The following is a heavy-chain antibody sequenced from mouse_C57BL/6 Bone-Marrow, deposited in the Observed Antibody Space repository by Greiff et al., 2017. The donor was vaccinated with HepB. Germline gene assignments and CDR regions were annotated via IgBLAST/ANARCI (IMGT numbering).Heavy chain of an antibody. CDR1: GYSFTDYN. V-gene: IGHV1-39*01. CDR2: INPNYGTT. J-gene: IGHJ3*01. Sequence: VQLKESGPELVKPGASVKISCKASGYSFTDYNMNWVKQSNGKSLEWIGVINPNYGTTSYNQKFKGKATLTVDQSSSTAYMQLNSLTSEDSAVYYGARGEVGCWNYDWAWFAYWGQGTLVTVSA. CDR3: ARGEVGCWNYDWAWFAY. D-gene: IGHD2-4*01.